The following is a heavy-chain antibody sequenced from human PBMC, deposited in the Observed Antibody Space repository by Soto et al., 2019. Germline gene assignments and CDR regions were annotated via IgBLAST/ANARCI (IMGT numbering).Heavy chain of an antibody. CDR2: IIPIFGTA. D-gene: IGHD6-25*01. J-gene: IGHJ4*02. CDR3: ARFVERTEGNDY. CDR1: GGTFSSYA. V-gene: IGHV1-69*01. Sequence: QVQLVQSVAEVKKPGSSVKVSCKASGGTFSSYAISWVRQAPGQGLEWMGGIIPIFGTANYAQKFQGRVTITADESKSPAYMELSSLRHEDTAVYYCARFVERTEGNDYWGQGTLVTVSS.